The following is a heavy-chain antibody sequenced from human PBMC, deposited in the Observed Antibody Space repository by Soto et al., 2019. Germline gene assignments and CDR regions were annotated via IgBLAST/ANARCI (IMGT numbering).Heavy chain of an antibody. J-gene: IGHJ3*02. Sequence: ASVKVSCKASGYTFTSYYMHWVRQAPRQGLEWMGIINPSGGSTSYAQKFQGRVTMTRDTSTSTVYMELSSLRSEDTAVYYCARVDTAMVGAFDIWGQGTMVTVSS. CDR3: ARVDTAMVGAFDI. V-gene: IGHV1-46*01. CDR2: INPSGGST. D-gene: IGHD5-18*01. CDR1: GYTFTSYY.